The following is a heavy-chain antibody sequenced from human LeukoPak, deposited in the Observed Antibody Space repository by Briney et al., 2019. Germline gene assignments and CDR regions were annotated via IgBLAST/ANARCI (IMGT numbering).Heavy chain of an antibody. J-gene: IGHJ4*02. D-gene: IGHD1-26*01. CDR1: GGSISSSSYY. CDR2: IYYSGST. CDR3: ARGSIVGATGY. Sequence: SETLSLTCTVSGGSISSSSYYWGWIRQPPGKGLEWIGSIYYSGSTYYNPSLKSRVTISVDTSKNQFSLKLSSVTAADTAVYYCARGSIVGATGYWGQGTLVTVSS. V-gene: IGHV4-39*07.